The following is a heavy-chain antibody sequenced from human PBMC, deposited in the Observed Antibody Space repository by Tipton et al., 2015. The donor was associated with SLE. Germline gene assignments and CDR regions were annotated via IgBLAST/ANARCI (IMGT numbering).Heavy chain of an antibody. D-gene: IGHD3-16*01. V-gene: IGHV4-39*07. Sequence: PGLVKPSETLSLICTVSGDSISANSYHWGWVRQPPGKGLEWIGNVYYSGSTYYNPSLKSRVTISVDTSKNQFSLRLSSVTAADTAVYYCARVQAYEGFDPWGQGTLVTVS. CDR3: ARVQAYEGFDP. CDR1: GDSISANSYH. CDR2: VYYSGST. J-gene: IGHJ5*02.